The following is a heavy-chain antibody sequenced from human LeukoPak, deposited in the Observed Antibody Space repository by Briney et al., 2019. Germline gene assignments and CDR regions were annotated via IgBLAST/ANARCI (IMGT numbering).Heavy chain of an antibody. D-gene: IGHD3-22*01. Sequence: GGSLRLSCAASGFPFSSYGVHWVRQARGKGLERVAVISHDGSSQYYADSVKGRFTISRDNSKNTLYLQVYSLRAEDTAVYYCAKDNYYDSAAYSDYWGQGTLVTVSS. CDR2: ISHDGSSQ. CDR1: GFPFSSYG. CDR3: AKDNYYDSAAYSDY. V-gene: IGHV3-30*18. J-gene: IGHJ4*02.